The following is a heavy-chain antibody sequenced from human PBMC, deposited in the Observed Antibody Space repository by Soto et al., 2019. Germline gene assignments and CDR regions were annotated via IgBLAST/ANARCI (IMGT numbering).Heavy chain of an antibody. CDR3: AKDICSGYDPCYNWFDP. CDR1: GFNFSSYR. D-gene: IGHD5-12*01. CDR2: ISYDGSNK. V-gene: IGHV3-30*18. J-gene: IGHJ5*02. Sequence: GRSLRRSCASAGFNFSSYRMHWVRQAPGKGLEWVAVISYDGSNKYYADSVKGRFTISRDNSKNTLYLQMNSPRAEDTAVYYCAKDICSGYDPCYNWFDPWGQGTLVTVSS.